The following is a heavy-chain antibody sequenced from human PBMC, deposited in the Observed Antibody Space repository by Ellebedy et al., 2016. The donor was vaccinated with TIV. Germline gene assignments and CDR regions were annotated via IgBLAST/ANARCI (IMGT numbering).Heavy chain of an antibody. J-gene: IGHJ3*02. CDR3: ARDLSPANRANYYDAFDI. V-gene: IGHV3-7*04. D-gene: IGHD1-26*01. CDR1: GFTFSGYW. Sequence: GGSLRLSXAASGFTFSGYWMTWVRQAPGKGLEWVANINPHGSVMYYVDSVKGRFTISRDNAKSSLYLQLDSLRDEDTAVYYCARDLSPANRANYYDAFDIWGQGTLVAVSS. CDR2: INPHGSVM.